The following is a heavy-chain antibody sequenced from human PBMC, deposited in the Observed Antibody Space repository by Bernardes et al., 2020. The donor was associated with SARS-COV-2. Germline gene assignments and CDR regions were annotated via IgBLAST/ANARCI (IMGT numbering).Heavy chain of an antibody. D-gene: IGHD3-3*01. CDR2: FDSEDGQT. V-gene: IGHV1-24*01. Sequence: VKVSCKVSGYTLTELPIHWVRQAPGKGLEWMGGFDSEDGQTIYAQKFQGRVTMIEDTSTDTAYMELNSLRSEDTAVYFCAGRITLFGVITGFFDRWGQGTLVTVTS. J-gene: IGHJ4*02. CDR3: AGRITLFGVITGFFDR. CDR1: GYTLTELP.